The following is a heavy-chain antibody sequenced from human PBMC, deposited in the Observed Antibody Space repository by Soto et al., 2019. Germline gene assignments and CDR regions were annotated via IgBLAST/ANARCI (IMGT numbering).Heavy chain of an antibody. CDR3: AGGLHYDYYMDV. J-gene: IGHJ6*03. Sequence: EVQLVESGGGLVQPGRSLRLSCAASGFTFDDYAMHWVRQAPGKGLEWVSGISWNSGSIGYADSVKGRFTISRDNAKNSLYLQMNSLRAEDTDLYYCAGGLHYDYYMDVWGKGTTVTVSS. CDR2: ISWNSGSI. D-gene: IGHD5-12*01. CDR1: GFTFDDYA. V-gene: IGHV3-9*01.